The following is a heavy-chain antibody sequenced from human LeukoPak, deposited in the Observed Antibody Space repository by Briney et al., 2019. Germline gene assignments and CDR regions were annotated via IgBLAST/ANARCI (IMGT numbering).Heavy chain of an antibody. D-gene: IGHD3-22*01. Sequence: ASVNVSCKASGYTFTGYYMHWVRQAPGQGLEWMGWINPNSGGTNYAQKFQGRVTMTRDTSISTAYMELSRLRSDDTAVYYCARDQAESSGYQGDFDYWGQGTLVTVSS. CDR3: ARDQAESSGYQGDFDY. CDR1: GYTFTGYY. V-gene: IGHV1-2*02. CDR2: INPNSGGT. J-gene: IGHJ4*02.